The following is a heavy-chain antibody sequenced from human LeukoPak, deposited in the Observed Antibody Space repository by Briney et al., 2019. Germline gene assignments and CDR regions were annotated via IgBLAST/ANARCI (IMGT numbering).Heavy chain of an antibody. D-gene: IGHD2-15*01. Sequence: ASVKVSCKASGYTFTACYMHWVRQAPGQGLERMGWIDSKNGDTKYAQKFQSRLTITRDTSIGIAYMELRSLISDDTAVYYCASEAYCSGCRCSVQRVASWGQGTPVTVSS. CDR3: ASEAYCSGCRCSVQRVAS. V-gene: IGHV1-2*02. J-gene: IGHJ4*02. CDR2: IDSKNGDT. CDR1: GYTFTACY.